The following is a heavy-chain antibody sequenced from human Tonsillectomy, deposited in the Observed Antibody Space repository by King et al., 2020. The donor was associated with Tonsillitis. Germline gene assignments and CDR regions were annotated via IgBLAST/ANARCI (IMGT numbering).Heavy chain of an antibody. V-gene: IGHV3-23*04. D-gene: IGHD2-15*01. CDR1: GFNFSRYA. Sequence: VQLVESGGGLVQPGGSLRLSCAASGFNFSRYAMSWVRQAPGKGLEWVSGITGDGVSTYYADSVKGRFTISRDNSKNTLYLQMNSLRAEDTAVYYCAKNIRSCSGGRCFYYFYMDVWGKGTTVTVSS. J-gene: IGHJ6*03. CDR3: AKNIRSCSGGRCFYYFYMDV. CDR2: ITGDGVST.